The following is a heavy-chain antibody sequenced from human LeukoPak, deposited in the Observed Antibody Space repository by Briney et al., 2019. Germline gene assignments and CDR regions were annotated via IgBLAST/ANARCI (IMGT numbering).Heavy chain of an antibody. V-gene: IGHV4-59*08. CDR1: GGSISSYY. CDR2: IYYSGST. J-gene: IGHJ4*02. Sequence: SETLSLTCTVSGGSISSYYWSWIRQPPGKGLEWIGYIYYSGSTNYNPSLKSRVTISVDTSKNQFSLKLSSVTAADTAVYYCARGFRGRYYFDYWGQGTLVTVSS. CDR3: ARGFRGRYYFDY.